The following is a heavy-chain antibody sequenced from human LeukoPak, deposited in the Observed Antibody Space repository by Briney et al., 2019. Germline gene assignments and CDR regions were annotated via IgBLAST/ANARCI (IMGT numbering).Heavy chain of an antibody. V-gene: IGHV4-61*02. J-gene: IGHJ5*02. CDR3: AREIAAAGFDP. D-gene: IGHD6-13*01. CDR2: IYTSGST. CDR1: GGSISSGSYS. Sequence: SETLSLTCTVSGGSISSGSYSWSCIRQPAGKGLEWIGRIYTSGSTNYNPSLKSRVTISVDTSKNQFSLKLSSVTAADTAVYYCAREIAAAGFDPWGQGTLVTVSS.